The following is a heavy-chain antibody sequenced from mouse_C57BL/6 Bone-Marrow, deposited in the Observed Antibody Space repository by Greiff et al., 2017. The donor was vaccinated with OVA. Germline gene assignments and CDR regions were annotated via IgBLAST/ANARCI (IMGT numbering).Heavy chain of an antibody. J-gene: IGHJ3*01. V-gene: IGHV5-6*01. CDR2: ISSGGSYT. D-gene: IGHD2-3*01. CDR1: GFTFSSYG. CDR3: ASLYDGYPAWFAY. Sequence: EVQGVESGGDLVKPGGSLKLSCAASGFTFSSYGMSWVRQTPDKRLEWVATISSGGSYTYYPDSVKGRFTISRDNAKNTLYLQMSSLKSEDTAMYYCASLYDGYPAWFAYWGQGTLVTVSA.